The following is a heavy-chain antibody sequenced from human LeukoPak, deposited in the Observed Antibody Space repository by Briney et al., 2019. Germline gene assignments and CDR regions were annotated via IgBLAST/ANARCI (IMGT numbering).Heavy chain of an antibody. J-gene: IGHJ1*01. CDR3: ARRRYYDGSGYLE. V-gene: IGHV4-39*01. D-gene: IGHD3-22*01. CDR1: GDSVSRSDSY. Sequence: SETLSLTCSVSGDSVSRSDSYWDWIRQPPGKGLEWIGTIYYTGRTYYSPSLKSRVTMSVDTSNNQFSLNLRSVTAADTAVYYCARRRYYDGSGYLEWGQGTLLSVCS. CDR2: IYYTGRT.